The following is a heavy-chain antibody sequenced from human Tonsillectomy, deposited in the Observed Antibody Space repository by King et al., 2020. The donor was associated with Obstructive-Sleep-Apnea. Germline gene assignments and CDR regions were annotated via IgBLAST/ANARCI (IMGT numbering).Heavy chain of an antibody. D-gene: IGHD1-26*01. CDR2: INHSGST. V-gene: IGHV4-34*01. CDR3: ARKGLGYYPFDY. CDR1: GGSFSGYY. J-gene: IGHJ4*02. Sequence: VQLQQWGAGLLKPSETLSLTCAVYGGSFSGYYWSWIRQPPGKGLEWIGEINHSGSTNYNPSLKSRVTISVDTSKNTFSLKLSSVTAADTAVYYCARKGLGYYPFDYWGQGTLVTVSS.